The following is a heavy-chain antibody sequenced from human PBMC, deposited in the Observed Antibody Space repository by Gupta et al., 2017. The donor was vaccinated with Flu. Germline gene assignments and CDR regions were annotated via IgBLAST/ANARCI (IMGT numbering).Heavy chain of an antibody. J-gene: IGHJ2*01. CDR3: AKERITVIGFDL. Sequence: EVQLLESGGDLVQPGGSLRLSCAASGFTFRSFAMSWVRQAPGKGLEWVSGISGSGGTTYYADSVKGRFTISRDNSKNTLYLQMNSLRAEDTAIYYCAKERITVIGFDLWGRGSLVTVSS. CDR2: ISGSGGTT. D-gene: IGHD3-22*01. V-gene: IGHV3-23*01. CDR1: GFTFRSFA.